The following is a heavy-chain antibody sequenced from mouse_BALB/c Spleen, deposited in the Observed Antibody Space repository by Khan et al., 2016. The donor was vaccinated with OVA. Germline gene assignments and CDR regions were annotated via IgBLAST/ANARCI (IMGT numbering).Heavy chain of an antibody. CDR3: ANYGSSSAWFAY. Sequence: QVQLKESGAELAKPGASVKMSCKASGYTFTSYWMPWVKQRPGQGLEWIGYINPSTGYSEYNQKFKDKATLTADKSSSTAYMQLSSLTSDDSAVYYCANYGSSSAWFAYWGQGTLVTVSA. D-gene: IGHD1-1*01. J-gene: IGHJ3*01. CDR1: GYTFTSYW. CDR2: INPSTGYS. V-gene: IGHV1-7*01.